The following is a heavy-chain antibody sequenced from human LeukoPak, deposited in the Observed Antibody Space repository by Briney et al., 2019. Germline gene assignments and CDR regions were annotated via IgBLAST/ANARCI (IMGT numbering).Heavy chain of an antibody. J-gene: IGHJ4*02. CDR1: GYTFTGYY. V-gene: IGHV1-2*02. CDR2: INPNTGGT. CDR3: ARETDY. Sequence: ASVKVSCKASGYTFTGYYIHWVRQAPGQGLEWMGFINPNTGGTSYAQKFQARVTMTTDTSTSTAYMELRSLTSDDTAVYYCARETDYWGQGTLVTVSS.